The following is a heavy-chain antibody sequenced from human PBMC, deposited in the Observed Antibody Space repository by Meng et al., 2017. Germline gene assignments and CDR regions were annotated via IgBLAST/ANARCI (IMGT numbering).Heavy chain of an antibody. V-gene: IGHV1-69*06. CDR3: AREGGSGSYLTDAFDI. CDR2: IIPIFGTA. CDR1: GGTFSSYA. Sequence: SVKVSCKASGGTFSSYAISWVRQAPGQGLEWMGGIIPIFGTANYAQKFQGRVTITADKSTSTAYMELSSLRSEDTAVYYCAREGGSGSYLTDAFDIWGQGTMVNVSS. J-gene: IGHJ3*02. D-gene: IGHD1-26*01.